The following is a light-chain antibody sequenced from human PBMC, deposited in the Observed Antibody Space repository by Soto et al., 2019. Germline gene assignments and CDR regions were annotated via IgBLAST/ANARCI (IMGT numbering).Light chain of an antibody. CDR2: QHS. CDR1: KLGDKF. CDR3: QAWDSTTHVV. V-gene: IGLV3-1*01. J-gene: IGLJ2*01. Sequence: SYELTQPPSVSVSPGQTASITCSGDKLGDKFAFWYQQKPGQSPVLVIYQHSKRPSGIPERFSGSNSGNTATLTISGTQSMDEADYYCQAWDSTTHVVFGGGTKVTVL.